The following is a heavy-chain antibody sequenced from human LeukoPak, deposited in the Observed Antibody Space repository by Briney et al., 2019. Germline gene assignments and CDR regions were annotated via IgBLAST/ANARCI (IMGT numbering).Heavy chain of an antibody. Sequence: GGSLRLSCAASGFTFSSYSMNWVRQAPGKGLEWVSSISSSSSYIYYADSVKGRFTISRDNAKNSLYLQMNSLRAEDTAVYYCASSFLRVFDAFDIWGQGTMVTVSS. CDR1: GFTFSSYS. J-gene: IGHJ3*02. V-gene: IGHV3-21*01. D-gene: IGHD6-13*01. CDR2: ISSSSSYI. CDR3: ASSFLRVFDAFDI.